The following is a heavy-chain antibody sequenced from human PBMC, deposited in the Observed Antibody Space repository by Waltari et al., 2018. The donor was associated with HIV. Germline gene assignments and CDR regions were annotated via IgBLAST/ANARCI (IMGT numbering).Heavy chain of an antibody. CDR3: ARVRGLLWFGEDGAFDI. Sequence: QVQLQESGPGLVKPSGTLSLTCAVSGYSISSGYYWGWIRQPPGQGLEWIGIIYHSGSTYYNPSLKSRVTISVDTSKNQFSLNLNSVTAADTAVYYCARVRGLLWFGEDGAFDIWGQGTMVTVSS. CDR2: IYHSGST. CDR1: GYSISSGYY. J-gene: IGHJ3*02. V-gene: IGHV4-38-2*01. D-gene: IGHD3-10*01.